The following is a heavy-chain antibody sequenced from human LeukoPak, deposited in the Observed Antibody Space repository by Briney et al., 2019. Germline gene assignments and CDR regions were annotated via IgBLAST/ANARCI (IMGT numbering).Heavy chain of an antibody. Sequence: GSLRLSCAASGFTFSSYSMNWVRQPPGKGLEWIGEINHSGSTNYNPSLKSRVTISVDTSKNQFSLKLSSVTAADTAVYYCARGNYDFWSGYSAHYGMDVWGQGTTVTVSS. D-gene: IGHD3-3*01. CDR1: GFTFSSYS. CDR3: ARGNYDFWSGYSAHYGMDV. V-gene: IGHV4-34*01. CDR2: INHSGST. J-gene: IGHJ6*02.